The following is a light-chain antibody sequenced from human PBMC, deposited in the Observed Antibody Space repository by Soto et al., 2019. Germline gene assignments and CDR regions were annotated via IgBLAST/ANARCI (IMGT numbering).Light chain of an antibody. CDR2: GAS. CDR1: QIVSSTY. J-gene: IGKJ4*01. Sequence: EIVLTQSPGTLSLSPGERATLSCRASQIVSSTYLAWYQQKAGQAPRLLIYGASTRATGIPDRFSGSGSGTDLTLTISRLEPEDFAVYSCQQYGSSPFAFGGGTKVEIK. V-gene: IGKV3-20*01. CDR3: QQYGSSPFA.